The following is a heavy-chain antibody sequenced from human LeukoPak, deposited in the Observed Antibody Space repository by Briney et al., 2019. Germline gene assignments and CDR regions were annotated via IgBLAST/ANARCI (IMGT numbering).Heavy chain of an antibody. Sequence: GGSLRLSCAASGFTFSSYAMRWVRQAPGKGLEWVAVISYDGSNKYYADSVKGRFTISRDNSKNTLYLQMNSLRAEDAAVYYCARVQRQWELLIAYFDYWGQGTLVTVSS. CDR3: ARVQRQWELLIAYFDY. V-gene: IGHV3-30*04. D-gene: IGHD1-26*01. J-gene: IGHJ4*02. CDR2: ISYDGSNK. CDR1: GFTFSSYA.